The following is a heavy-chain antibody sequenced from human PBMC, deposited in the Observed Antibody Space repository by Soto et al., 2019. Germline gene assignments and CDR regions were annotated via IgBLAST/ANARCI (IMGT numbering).Heavy chain of an antibody. CDR1: GYTFTSYG. J-gene: IGHJ6*02. CDR3: AREGGGNPALWYYYGMDV. D-gene: IGHD2-15*01. CDR2: ISAYNGNT. V-gene: IGHV1-18*01. Sequence: ASVKVSCKASGYTFTSYGISWVRQAPGQGLEWMGWISAYNGNTNYAQKLQGRVTMTTDTSTSTAYMELRSLRSDDTAVYYCAREGGGNPALWYYYGMDVWGQGTTVTVSS.